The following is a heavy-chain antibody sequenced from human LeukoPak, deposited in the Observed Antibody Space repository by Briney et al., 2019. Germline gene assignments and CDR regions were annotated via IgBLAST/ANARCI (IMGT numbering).Heavy chain of an antibody. V-gene: IGHV3-30-3*01. D-gene: IGHD1-26*01. CDR2: ISYDGSNK. CDR3: ARELDSGSYHQYFQH. CDR1: GFTFSSYA. Sequence: GGSLRLSCAASGFTFSSYAMPWVRQAPGKGLEWVAVISYDGSNKYYADSVKGRFTISRDNSKNTLYLQMNSLRAEDTAVYYCARELDSGSYHQYFQHWGRGTLVTVSS. J-gene: IGHJ1*01.